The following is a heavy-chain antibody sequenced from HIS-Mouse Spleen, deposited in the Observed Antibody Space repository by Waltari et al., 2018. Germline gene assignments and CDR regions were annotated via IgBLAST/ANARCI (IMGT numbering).Heavy chain of an antibody. D-gene: IGHD3-3*01. CDR2: IYYSGGT. CDR3: ARSPYYDFWSGYSDNWFDP. CDR1: GGSISSGGYY. Sequence: QVQLQESGPGLVKPSQTLSLTCTVSGGSISSGGYYWSWIRQHPGKGLEWIGYIYYSGGTYYNPSLKGRVTRSVDTSKNQFSLKLSSGTAADTAGYYCARSPYYDFWSGYSDNWFDPWGQGTLVTVSS. J-gene: IGHJ5*02. V-gene: IGHV4-31*03.